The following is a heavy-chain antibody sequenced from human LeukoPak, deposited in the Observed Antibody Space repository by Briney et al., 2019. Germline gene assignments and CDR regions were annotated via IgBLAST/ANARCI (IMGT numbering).Heavy chain of an antibody. CDR3: ASSIAEAGTTLRFYYYGMDV. CDR1: GFTVSSNY. J-gene: IGHJ6*02. D-gene: IGHD6-13*01. CDR2: IYAGGST. Sequence: GSLRLSCAASGFTVSSNYMSWVRQAPGKGLEWVSLIYAGGSTYYADAVKGRFTISRHNSKNTLHLQMNSLRAEDTAVYYCASSIAEAGTTLRFYYYGMDVWGQGTTVTVSS. V-gene: IGHV3-53*01.